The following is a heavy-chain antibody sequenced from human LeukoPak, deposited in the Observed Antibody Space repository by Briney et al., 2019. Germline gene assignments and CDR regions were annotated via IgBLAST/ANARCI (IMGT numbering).Heavy chain of an antibody. V-gene: IGHV4-59*01. D-gene: IGHD3-22*01. CDR2: IYYSGST. J-gene: IGHJ3*02. CDR1: GGSISSYY. CDR3: AAHPRHYYDSSGYQGGAFDI. Sequence: SETLSLTCTVSGGSISSYYWSWIRQPPGKGLEWIGYIYYSGSTNYNPSLKSRVTISVDTSKNQFSLKLSSVTAGDTAVYYCAAHPRHYYDSSGYQGGAFDIWGQGTMVTVSS.